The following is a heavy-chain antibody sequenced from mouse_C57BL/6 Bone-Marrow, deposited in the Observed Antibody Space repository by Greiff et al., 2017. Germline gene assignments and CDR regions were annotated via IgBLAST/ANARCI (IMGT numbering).Heavy chain of an antibody. CDR3: ARWVYDGYYDAMDY. CDR2: IYPGSGST. Sequence: QVQLQQPGAELVKPGASVKMSCKASGYTFTSYWITWVKQRPGQGLEWIGDIYPGSGSTNYNEKFKGKATFTADTSSNTAYMQLSSLTTEDSAIYYCARWVYDGYYDAMDYWGQGTSVTVSS. V-gene: IGHV1-55*01. J-gene: IGHJ4*01. D-gene: IGHD2-3*01. CDR1: GYTFTSYW.